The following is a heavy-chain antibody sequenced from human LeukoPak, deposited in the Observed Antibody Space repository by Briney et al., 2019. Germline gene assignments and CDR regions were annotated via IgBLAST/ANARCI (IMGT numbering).Heavy chain of an antibody. J-gene: IGHJ5*02. CDR2: ISAYNGNT. D-gene: IGHD6-19*01. V-gene: IGHV1-18*04. CDR3: ARDQAVAGKRGVYNWFDP. Sequence: ASVNVSCTASGYTFTSYGISWVRQAPGQGREWMGWISAYNGNTNYAQKLQGRVTMTTDTSTSTAYMELRSLRSDDTAVYYCARDQAVAGKRGVYNWFDPWGQGTLVTVSS. CDR1: GYTFTSYG.